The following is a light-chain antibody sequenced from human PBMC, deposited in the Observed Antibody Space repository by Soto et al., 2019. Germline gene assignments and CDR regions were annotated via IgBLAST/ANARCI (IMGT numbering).Light chain of an antibody. CDR1: SSDVGSYNL. Sequence: QSALTQPASVSGSPRQSITISCTGTSSDVGSYNLVSWYQQHPGKAPKFIIYEGTKRPAGVSIRFSGSKSDNTASLTISGLQTGDEADYYCCSYAGNSTWVFGGGTQLTVL. V-gene: IGLV2-23*01. J-gene: IGLJ7*01. CDR3: CSYAGNSTWV. CDR2: EGT.